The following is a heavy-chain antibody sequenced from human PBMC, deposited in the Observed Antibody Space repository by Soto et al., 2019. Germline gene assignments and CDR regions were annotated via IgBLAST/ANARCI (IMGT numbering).Heavy chain of an antibody. CDR1: GGSISSGGYY. CDR3: ARTTGVPAAAYWYFDL. J-gene: IGHJ2*01. D-gene: IGHD2-2*01. CDR2: IYYSGST. Sequence: QVQLQESGPGLVKPSQTLSLTCTVSGGSISSGGYYWSWIRQHPGKGLEWIGYIYYSGSTYYNPSLKSRVTISVDTSKNQFSLKLSSVTAADTAVYYCARTTGVPAAAYWYFDLWGRGTLVTVSS. V-gene: IGHV4-31*03.